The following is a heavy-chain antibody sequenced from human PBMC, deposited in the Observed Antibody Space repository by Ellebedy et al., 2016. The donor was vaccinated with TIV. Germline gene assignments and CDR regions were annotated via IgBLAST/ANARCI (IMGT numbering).Heavy chain of an antibody. D-gene: IGHD6-19*01. CDR3: ARDQWLGRAYYFDN. V-gene: IGHV3-7*01. CDR1: GFSFSTYW. CDR2: IKQDGSEI. Sequence: GESLKISCAASGFSFSTYWMSWVRQAPGKGLDWVANIKQDGSEIYYVNSVKGRFTISRDNAKNSLYLQMNSLGAEDTAVYYCARDQWLGRAYYFDNWGQGTLVTVSS. J-gene: IGHJ4*02.